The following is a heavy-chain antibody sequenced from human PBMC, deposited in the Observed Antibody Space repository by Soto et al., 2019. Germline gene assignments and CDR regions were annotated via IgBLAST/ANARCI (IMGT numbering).Heavy chain of an antibody. V-gene: IGHV3-48*02. CDR2: ISSSSSTI. Sequence: EVQLVESGGGLVQPGGSLRLSCAASGFTFSSYSMNWVRQAPGKGLEWVSYISSSSSTIYYADSVKGRFTISRDNAKNSLYLQMNSLRDEDTAVYYCAREVYYYDSSGYQNWFDPWGQGTLVTVSS. CDR3: AREVYYYDSSGYQNWFDP. D-gene: IGHD3-22*01. CDR1: GFTFSSYS. J-gene: IGHJ5*02.